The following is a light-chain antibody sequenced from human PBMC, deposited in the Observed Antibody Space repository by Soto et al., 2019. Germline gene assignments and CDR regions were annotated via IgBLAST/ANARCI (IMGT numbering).Light chain of an antibody. V-gene: IGLV2-23*01. J-gene: IGLJ1*01. CDR2: EGT. Sequence: QSALTQPASVSGSPGQSITISCTGTSRDVGRYNLVSWYQQHPGKAPKLMIYEGTKRPSGVSNRFSGSRSGNTASLTISGLQADDESIYYCCTYAGVFLLGTGTKLTVL. CDR3: CTYAGVFL. CDR1: SRDVGRYNL.